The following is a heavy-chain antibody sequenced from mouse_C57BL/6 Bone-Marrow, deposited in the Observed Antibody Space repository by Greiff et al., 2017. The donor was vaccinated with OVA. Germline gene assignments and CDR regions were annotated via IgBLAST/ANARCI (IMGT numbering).Heavy chain of an antibody. D-gene: IGHD2-1*01. J-gene: IGHJ2*01. Sequence: VKLQQSGAELARPGASVKLSCKASGYTFTSYGISWVKQRTGQGLEWIGEIYPRSGNTYYNEKFKGKATLTADKSSSTAYMELRSLTSEDSAVYFCAKGGKSYWGQGTTLTVSS. V-gene: IGHV1-81*01. CDR1: GYTFTSYG. CDR2: IYPRSGNT. CDR3: AKGGKSY.